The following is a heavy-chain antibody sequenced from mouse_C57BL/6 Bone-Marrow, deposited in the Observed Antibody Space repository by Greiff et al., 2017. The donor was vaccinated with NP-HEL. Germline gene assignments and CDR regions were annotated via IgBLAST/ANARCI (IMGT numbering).Heavy chain of an antibody. J-gene: IGHJ3*01. CDR2: ISSGGDYI. D-gene: IGHD1-1*01. CDR1: GFTFSSYA. Sequence: EVQLVESGEGLVKPGGSLKLSCAASGFTFSSYAMSWVRQTPEKRLEWVAYISSGGDYIYYADTVKGRFTISRDNARNTLYLQMSSLKSEDTAMYYCTRAGSSYPWFAYWGQGTLVTVSA. CDR3: TRAGSSYPWFAY. V-gene: IGHV5-9-1*02.